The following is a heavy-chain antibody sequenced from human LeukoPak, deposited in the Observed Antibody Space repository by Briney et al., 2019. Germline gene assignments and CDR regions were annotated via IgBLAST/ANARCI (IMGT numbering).Heavy chain of an antibody. Sequence: ASVKVSCKASGYTFTGYYMHWARQAPGQGLEWMGWINPNSGGTNYAQKFQGRVTMTRDTSISTAYMELSRLRSDDTAVYYCARGGIVVVVAAYDTWGQGTLVTVSS. CDR3: ARGGIVVVVAAYDT. V-gene: IGHV1-2*02. CDR1: GYTFTGYY. D-gene: IGHD2-15*01. CDR2: INPNSGGT. J-gene: IGHJ5*02.